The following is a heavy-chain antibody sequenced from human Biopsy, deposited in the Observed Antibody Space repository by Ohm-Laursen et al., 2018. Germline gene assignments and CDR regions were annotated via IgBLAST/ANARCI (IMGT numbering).Heavy chain of an antibody. CDR3: ARGMRSSGWPYFDS. Sequence: SQTLSLTCTVSGDSVSSGSLYWTWIRRPPGRGLEFIGHIYGGGSTATYNPSHEIRVTMSVDMPKNQFSLKLRSVSAADTAIYYCARGMRSSGWPYFDSWGQGTLVTVSS. J-gene: IGHJ4*02. V-gene: IGHV4-61*09. CDR1: GDSVSSGSLY. CDR2: IYGGGSTA. D-gene: IGHD6-19*01.